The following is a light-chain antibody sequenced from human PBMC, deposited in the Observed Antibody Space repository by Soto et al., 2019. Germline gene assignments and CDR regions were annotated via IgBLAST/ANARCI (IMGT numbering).Light chain of an antibody. V-gene: IGKV3D-15*01. CDR1: QSVGSSY. CDR2: GES. Sequence: QSPATLSFYQGDSATLSCRGSQSVGSSYLAWYQQKPGQAPRILIYGESSRATGIPARLSGSGSGTELNLTISRLQSEDFAVYFCQKYNNWPRTCGQGTKVDIK. CDR3: QKYNNWPRT. J-gene: IGKJ1*01.